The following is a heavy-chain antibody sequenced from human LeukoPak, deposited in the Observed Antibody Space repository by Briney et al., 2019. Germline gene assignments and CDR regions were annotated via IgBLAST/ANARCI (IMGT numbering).Heavy chain of an antibody. J-gene: IGHJ4*02. CDR3: ARIVIAQRLGYIDF. D-gene: IGHD2-21*01. CDR1: GFTFSSYA. V-gene: IGHV3-23*01. CDR2: ISGSGGST. Sequence: GGSLRLSCAASGFTFSSYAMSWVRQAPGKGLEWVSTISGSGGSTYYADSVKGRFTSSRDNSKNTLYLQMNSLRAEDTAVYYCARIVIAQRLGYIDFWGQGTLVTVSS.